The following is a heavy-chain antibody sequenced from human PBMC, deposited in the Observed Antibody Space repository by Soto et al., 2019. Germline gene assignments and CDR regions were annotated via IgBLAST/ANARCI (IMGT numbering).Heavy chain of an antibody. Sequence: ASVKVSCKASGYTFNGYYMHWVRQAPGQGLEWMGWINPNSGGTNYAQKFQGWVTMTRDTSISTAYMELSRLRSDDTAVYYCARDGYDFWSGLYGMDVWGQGTTVTVSS. J-gene: IGHJ6*02. CDR2: INPNSGGT. CDR3: ARDGYDFWSGLYGMDV. D-gene: IGHD3-3*01. CDR1: GYTFNGYY. V-gene: IGHV1-2*04.